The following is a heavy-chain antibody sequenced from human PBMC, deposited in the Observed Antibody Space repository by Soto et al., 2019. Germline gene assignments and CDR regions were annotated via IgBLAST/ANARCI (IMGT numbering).Heavy chain of an antibody. CDR2: LSSSGDIT. D-gene: IGHD3-10*01. V-gene: IGHV3-23*01. J-gene: IGHJ4*02. CDR1: GLTFDSYA. Sequence: GGSRRLSGAAAGLTFDSYAMSWVRQAAGKGLEWVSSLSSSGDITYYADYVKGRFTISRDNSKNTVYLQMSRLRVDDTAVYYCAKGWIYGSRITWWGEGTLVTVSS. CDR3: AKGWIYGSRITW.